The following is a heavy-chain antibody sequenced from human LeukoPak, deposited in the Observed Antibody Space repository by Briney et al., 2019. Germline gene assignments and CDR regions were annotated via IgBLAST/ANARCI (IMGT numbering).Heavy chain of an antibody. J-gene: IGHJ4*02. CDR1: GGSFSGYY. CDR3: ARGVSDQN. V-gene: IGHV4-34*01. Sequence: SETLSLTRAVYGGSFSGYYWSWIRQSPGKGLEWIGEISHSGTTYYNPSLKSRVTISLDASKNQFFLKLTSVTAADTAVYYCARGVSDQNWGQGTLVTVSS. CDR2: ISHSGTT.